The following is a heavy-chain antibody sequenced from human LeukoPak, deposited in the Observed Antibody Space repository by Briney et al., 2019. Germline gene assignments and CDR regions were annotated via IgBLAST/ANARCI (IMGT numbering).Heavy chain of an antibody. V-gene: IGHV4-59*01. Sequence: SETLSLTCTVSGGSISSYYWSWIRQPPGKGLEWIGYIYYSGSTNYNPSLKSRVTIPVDTSKNQFSLKLSSVTAADTAVYYCAREEPKDYGALTTGAFDIWGQGTMVTVSS. CDR1: GGSISSYY. CDR3: AREEPKDYGALTTGAFDI. D-gene: IGHD4-17*01. J-gene: IGHJ3*02. CDR2: IYYSGST.